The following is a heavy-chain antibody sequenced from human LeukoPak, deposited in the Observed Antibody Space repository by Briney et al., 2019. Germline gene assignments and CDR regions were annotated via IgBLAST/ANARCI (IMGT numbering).Heavy chain of an antibody. CDR1: GGSISSGSYY. CDR3: ARDRGPGSYYGDY. J-gene: IGHJ4*02. CDR2: IYYSGST. D-gene: IGHD3-10*01. Sequence: SQTLSLTCTVSGGSISSGSYYWSWIRQPAGKGLEWIGRIYYSGSTNYNPSLKSRVTISVDTSKNQFSLKLSSVTAADTAVYYCARDRGPGSYYGDYWGQGTLVTLSS. V-gene: IGHV4-61*02.